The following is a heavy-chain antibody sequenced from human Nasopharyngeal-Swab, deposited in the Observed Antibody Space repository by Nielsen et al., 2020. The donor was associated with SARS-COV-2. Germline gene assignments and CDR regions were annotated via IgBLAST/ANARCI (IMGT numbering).Heavy chain of an antibody. J-gene: IGHJ4*02. CDR2: INTNTGNP. Sequence: ASVKVSCKPSGYTFTTFAINWVRQPPGQGLEWMGWINTNTGNPTYAQGFTGRFVFSLDTSVSTAYYLARVLGRGGSNSHFGYWGQGTLVTVSS. CDR3: Y. CDR1: GYTFTTFA. V-gene: IGHV7-4-1*01. D-gene: IGHD5-24*01.